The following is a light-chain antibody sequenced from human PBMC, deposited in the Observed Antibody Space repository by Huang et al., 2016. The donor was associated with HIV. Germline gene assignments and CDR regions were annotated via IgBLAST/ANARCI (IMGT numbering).Light chain of an antibody. Sequence: IVLTQSPATLSIYPGERVTVSCRASPSVGDHVAWYQNRPGQAPRLLIYDASQRATGISDRFSGSGSGTEFTLTISSLEPEDYAVYYCQQRSNWLTFGGGTKVELK. J-gene: IGKJ4*01. CDR1: PSVGDH. V-gene: IGKV3-11*01. CDR2: DAS. CDR3: QQRSNWLT.